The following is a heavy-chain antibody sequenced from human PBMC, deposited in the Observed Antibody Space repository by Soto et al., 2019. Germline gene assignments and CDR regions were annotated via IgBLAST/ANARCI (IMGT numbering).Heavy chain of an antibody. Sequence: SGPTLVNPPQTLTLPCTFSGFSLSTSGGGVGWIRQPPGKALEVLALIYWDDDKRYSPSLKSRLTITKDPAKNPVVLTMTNMDPVDTATYYCAHGSVGLEYSSSWYFDYWGQGTLVTVSS. V-gene: IGHV2-5*02. CDR3: AHGSVGLEYSSSWYFDY. J-gene: IGHJ4*02. D-gene: IGHD6-13*01. CDR1: GFSLSTSGGG. CDR2: IYWDDDK.